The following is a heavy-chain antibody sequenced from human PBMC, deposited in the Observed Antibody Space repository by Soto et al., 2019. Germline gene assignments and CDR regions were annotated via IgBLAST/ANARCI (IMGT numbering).Heavy chain of an antibody. Sequence: EVQLVESGGGLVQPGGSLRLSCEASGFTFSTFWMHWVRQAPGKGLVWVSRINSDGSSTNYADSVKGRVTISRDNAKNTLYLQLNSLRPEETGVYYCARDFEYWGEGTLVTVSS. J-gene: IGHJ4*02. CDR3: ARDFEY. CDR2: INSDGSST. V-gene: IGHV3-74*01. CDR1: GFTFSTFW.